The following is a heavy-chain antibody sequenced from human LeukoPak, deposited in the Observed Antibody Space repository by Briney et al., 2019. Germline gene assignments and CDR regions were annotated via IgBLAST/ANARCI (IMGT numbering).Heavy chain of an antibody. CDR2: INPNSGGT. D-gene: IGHD4-11*01. J-gene: IGHJ6*02. Sequence: ASVKVSCKASGYTFTGYYMHWVRQAPGQGLEWMGWINPNSGGTNSAQKLQGRVTMTTDTSTSTAYMELRSLRSDDTAVYYCARDTWTTVTTADWNDGMDVWGQGTTVTVSS. V-gene: IGHV1-2*02. CDR1: GYTFTGYY. CDR3: ARDTWTTVTTADWNDGMDV.